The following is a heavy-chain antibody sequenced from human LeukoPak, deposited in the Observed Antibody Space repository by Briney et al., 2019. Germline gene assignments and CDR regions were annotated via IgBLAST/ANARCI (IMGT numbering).Heavy chain of an antibody. Sequence: ASVKVSCTTSGYTFTTYTIYWVRQAPGQRLEWMGWINAGNGNTKYSQNFQGRVTMTRDTSASTVYMELSGLRPEDTAVYYCAKETFYSSYYFDFWGQGTLVTVSS. CDR2: INAGNGNT. CDR1: GYTFTTYT. J-gene: IGHJ4*02. D-gene: IGHD2-15*01. CDR3: AKETFYSSYYFDF. V-gene: IGHV1-3*01.